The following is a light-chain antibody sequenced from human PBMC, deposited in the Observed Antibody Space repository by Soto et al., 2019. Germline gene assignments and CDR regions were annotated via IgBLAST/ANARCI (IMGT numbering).Light chain of an antibody. V-gene: IGLV2-23*01. CDR2: EGS. CDR1: SSDVGSHNL. J-gene: IGLJ1*01. Sequence: QSALTQPASVSGSPGQSITISCTGTSSDVGSHNLVSWYQQHPGKAPKLMIYEGSKRPSGVSNRFSGSKSGNTASLTISGLQAEDEADYYCFSYAGSSTYVFGTGTKLTVL. CDR3: FSYAGSSTYV.